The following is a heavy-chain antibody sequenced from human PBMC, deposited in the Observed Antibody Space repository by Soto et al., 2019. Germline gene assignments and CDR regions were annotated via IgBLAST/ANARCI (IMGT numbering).Heavy chain of an antibody. D-gene: IGHD3-22*01. CDR1: GGSISSYY. CDR3: ARTYYYDKGRNAY. Sequence: PSETLSLTCTVSGGSISSYYWSWIRQPPGKGLEWIGYIYYSGSTNYNPSLKSRVTISVDTSKNQFSLKLRSVTAAATAVYYCARTYYYDKGRNAYRGKGTPVTVSS. J-gene: IGHJ4*02. CDR2: IYYSGST. V-gene: IGHV4-59*01.